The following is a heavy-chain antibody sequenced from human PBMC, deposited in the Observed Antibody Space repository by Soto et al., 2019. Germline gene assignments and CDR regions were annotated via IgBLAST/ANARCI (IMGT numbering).Heavy chain of an antibody. D-gene: IGHD4-17*01. V-gene: IGHV3-33*08. CDR1: GLTFSNYA. J-gene: IGHJ5*02. CDR3: ARDDDYEANAIDL. Sequence: VRLLESGGGLVKPGGSLRLSCATSGLTFSNYAMSWVRQAPGGGLEWVAVIWNDGSKQVYDDSVKGRFTISRDNSKNTLYLEMDSLRDEDTSVYYCARDDDYEANAIDLWGQGTLVTVSS. CDR2: IWNDGSKQ.